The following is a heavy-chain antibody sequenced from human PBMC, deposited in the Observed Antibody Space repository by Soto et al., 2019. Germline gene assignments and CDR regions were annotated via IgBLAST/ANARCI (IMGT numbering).Heavy chain of an antibody. D-gene: IGHD2-8*02. CDR2: IYPDDSDT. CDR3: ASSVLVTSRLNYFDL. Sequence: PGESLKISCQASGYSFSNFWIACVRQMPGEGLEWLGIIYPDDSDTRYSPSFLGQVTISADKSIKTTYLQWSSLKASDTAIYFCASSVLVTSRLNYFDLWGQGTLVTVSS. V-gene: IGHV5-51*01. CDR1: GYSFSNFW. J-gene: IGHJ4*02.